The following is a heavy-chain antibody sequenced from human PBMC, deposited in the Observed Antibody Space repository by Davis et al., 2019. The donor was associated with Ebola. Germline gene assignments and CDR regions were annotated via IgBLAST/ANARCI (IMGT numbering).Heavy chain of an antibody. J-gene: IGHJ4*02. CDR2: ISYDGSNK. CDR3: ARTYCSGGSCYRLPVDY. Sequence: GESLKLSCAASGFTFSSYAMHWVRQAPGKGLEWVAVISYDGSNKYYADSVKGRFTISRDNSKNTLYLQMNSLRAEDTAVYYCARTYCSGGSCYRLPVDYWGQGTLVTVSS. D-gene: IGHD2-15*01. V-gene: IGHV3-30-3*01. CDR1: GFTFSSYA.